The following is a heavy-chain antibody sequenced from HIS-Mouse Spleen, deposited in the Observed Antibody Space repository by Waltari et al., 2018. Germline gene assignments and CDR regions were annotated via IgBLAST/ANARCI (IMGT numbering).Heavy chain of an antibody. CDR1: GGSISSSSYY. D-gene: IGHD6-13*01. J-gene: IGHJ2*01. Sequence: QLQLQESGPGLVKPSETLSLTCTVSGGSISSSSYYWGWIRQPPGKGLEWIGRIYYSGSTYYNPSLKRRVTRSVDTSKNQFSRKLSSVTAADTAVYYCAREIPYSSSWYDWYFDLWGRGTLVTVSS. V-gene: IGHV4-39*07. CDR2: IYYSGST. CDR3: AREIPYSSSWYDWYFDL.